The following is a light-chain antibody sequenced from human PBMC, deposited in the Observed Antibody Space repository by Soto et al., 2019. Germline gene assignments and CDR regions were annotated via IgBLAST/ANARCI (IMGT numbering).Light chain of an antibody. J-gene: IGLJ1*01. CDR1: SSNIGAGYD. CDR3: SSYTTSSSYV. V-gene: IGLV1-40*01. CDR2: DVN. Sequence: QSVLTQPPSVSGAPGQRVTISCTGSSSNIGAGYDVHWYRQLPGTAPKLLIYDVNYRPSGISDRFSASKSGNTATLTISRLQAEDEADYYCSSYTTSSSYVFGSGTKVTVL.